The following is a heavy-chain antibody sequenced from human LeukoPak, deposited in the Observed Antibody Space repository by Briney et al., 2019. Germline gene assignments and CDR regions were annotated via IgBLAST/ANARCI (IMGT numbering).Heavy chain of an antibody. J-gene: IGHJ4*02. CDR2: IDSSGTKT. D-gene: IGHD3-3*01. CDR3: AKDETGFLNYFHY. CDR1: GFTFSSYT. Sequence: GGSLRLSCAASGFTFSSYTMSWVRQAPGKGLAWVSGIDSSGTKTTYADSVKGRFTISRDNPRNTLYLQMNSLRAEDTAVYYCAKDETGFLNYFHYWCQGALVTVSS. V-gene: IGHV3-23*01.